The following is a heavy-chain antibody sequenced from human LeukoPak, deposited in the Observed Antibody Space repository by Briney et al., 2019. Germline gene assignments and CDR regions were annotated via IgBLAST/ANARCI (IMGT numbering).Heavy chain of an antibody. CDR2: IYYSGST. V-gene: IGHV4-39*07. J-gene: IGHJ4*02. CDR1: GGSISSSSYY. CDR3: ASYYGSGSARSYFDY. Sequence: SETLSLTCTVYGGSISSSSYYWGWIRQPPGKGLEWIGSIYYSGSTYYNPSLKSRVTISVDTSKNQFSLKLSSVTAADTAVYYCASYYGSGSARSYFDYWGQGTLVTVSS. D-gene: IGHD3-10*01.